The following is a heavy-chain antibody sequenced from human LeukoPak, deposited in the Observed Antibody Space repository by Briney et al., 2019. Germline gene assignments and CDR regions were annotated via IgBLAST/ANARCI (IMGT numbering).Heavy chain of an antibody. CDR1: GFTFSSYS. CDR2: ISSSSSTI. Sequence: GGSLRLSCAASGFTFSSYSMNWVRQAPGKGLEWVSSISSSSSTIYYADSVKGRFTISRDNAKNSLYLQMNSLRAEDTAVYYCARDPHDYGDYGDAFDIWGQGTMVTVSS. CDR3: ARDPHDYGDYGDAFDI. D-gene: IGHD4-17*01. J-gene: IGHJ3*02. V-gene: IGHV3-48*01.